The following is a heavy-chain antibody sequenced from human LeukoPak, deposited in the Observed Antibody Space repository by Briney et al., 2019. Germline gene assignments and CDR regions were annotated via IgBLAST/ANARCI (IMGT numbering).Heavy chain of an antibody. CDR3: AGFTFFRGVITFDY. J-gene: IGHJ4*02. CDR2: IYYSGST. Sequence: SETLSLTCTVSGGSISSYHWSWIRQPPGKGLECIGYIYYSGSTNYNPSLKSRVTISVDTSKNQFSLKLSSVTAADTAVYSCAGFTFFRGVITFDYWGQGTLVTVSS. CDR1: GGSISSYH. D-gene: IGHD3-10*01. V-gene: IGHV4-59*08.